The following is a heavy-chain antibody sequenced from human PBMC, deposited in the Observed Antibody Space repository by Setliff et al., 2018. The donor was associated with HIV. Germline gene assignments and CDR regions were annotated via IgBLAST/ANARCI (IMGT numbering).Heavy chain of an antibody. J-gene: IGHJ5*02. D-gene: IGHD3-3*01. CDR2: ISAYNGNT. V-gene: IGHV1-18*01. CDR3: ARAADYDFWSGYSSGWFDP. Sequence: ASVKVSCKASGYTFTSYGITWVRQAPGQGLDWMGWISAYNGNTNYAQKFQGRVTMTTDTSTSTAYMELSSLRFEDTAVYYCARAADYDFWSGYSSGWFDPWGQGTLVTVSS. CDR1: GYTFTSYG.